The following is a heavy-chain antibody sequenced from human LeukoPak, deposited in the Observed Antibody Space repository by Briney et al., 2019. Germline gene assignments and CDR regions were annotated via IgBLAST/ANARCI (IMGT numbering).Heavy chain of an antibody. CDR3: ARGLGDGNYDSNPDAFDI. V-gene: IGHV3-21*01. J-gene: IGHJ3*02. Sequence: PGGSLRLSCAASGFTFSSYSMNWVRQAPGKGLEWVSSISIISSYIYYADSVKGRFTISRDNAKNSLYLQMNSLRAEDTAVYYCARGLGDGNYDSNPDAFDIWGQGTMVTVSS. CDR2: ISIISSYI. D-gene: IGHD3-22*01. CDR1: GFTFSSYS.